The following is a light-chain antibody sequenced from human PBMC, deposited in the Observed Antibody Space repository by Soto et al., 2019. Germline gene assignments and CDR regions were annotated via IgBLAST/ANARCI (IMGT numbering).Light chain of an antibody. Sequence: QSALTQPASLSGSPGQPITISCTGTSSYVGGYNFVSWYQQHPGKAPKFIIYDVRNRPSRVSNRVAGSRSGNTASLTSSGLQAEDGEDSYCSSYTSSSTVIFGVGHKLTVL. V-gene: IGLV2-14*03. CDR3: SSYTSSSTVI. CDR1: SSYVGGYNF. CDR2: DVR. J-gene: IGLJ2*01.